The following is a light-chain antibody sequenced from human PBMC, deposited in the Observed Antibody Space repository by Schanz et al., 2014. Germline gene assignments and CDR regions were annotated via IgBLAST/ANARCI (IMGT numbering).Light chain of an antibody. CDR3: ATWDDSPNGYV. J-gene: IGLJ1*01. V-gene: IGLV2-14*03. Sequence: QSALTQPASVSGSPGQSITISCSGTSSDFGDYKYVSWYQQHPGKAPKLMIYDVSNRPSGVPDRFSGSKSGTSASLAISGLQSEDEADYFCATWDDSPNGYVFGTGTKLTVL. CDR1: SSDFGDYKY. CDR2: DVS.